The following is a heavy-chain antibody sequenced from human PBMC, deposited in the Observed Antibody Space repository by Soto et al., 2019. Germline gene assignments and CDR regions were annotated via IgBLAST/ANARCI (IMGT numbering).Heavy chain of an antibody. CDR1: GGTFSSYA. V-gene: IGHV1-69*11. J-gene: IGHJ4*02. CDR2: IIPILATT. CDR3: ASPDYCTGGTCYPD. Sequence: QVQLVQSGDEVKKPGSSVKVSCKASGGTFSSYAISWVRLAPGQGLEWMGGIIPILATTNYAQKFKGRVSITADASTNTAYMQLSSLRSEDTAVYYCASPDYCTGGTCYPDWGQGTLVTVSS. D-gene: IGHD2-15*01.